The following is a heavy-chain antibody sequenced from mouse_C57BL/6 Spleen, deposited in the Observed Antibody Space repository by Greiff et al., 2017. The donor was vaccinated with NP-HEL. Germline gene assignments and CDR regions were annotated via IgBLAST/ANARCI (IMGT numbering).Heavy chain of an antibody. D-gene: IGHD1-1*01. CDR2: IHPNSGST. CDR3: ARFFITTVPTVYAMDY. CDR1: GYTFTSYW. V-gene: IGHV1-64*01. J-gene: IGHJ4*01. Sequence: QVQLQQPGAELVKPGASVQLSCKASGYTFTSYWMHWVKQRPGQGLEWIGMIHPNSGSTNYNEKFKSKATLTVDKSSSTAYMQLSSLTSEDSAVYYCARFFITTVPTVYAMDYWGQGTSVTVSS.